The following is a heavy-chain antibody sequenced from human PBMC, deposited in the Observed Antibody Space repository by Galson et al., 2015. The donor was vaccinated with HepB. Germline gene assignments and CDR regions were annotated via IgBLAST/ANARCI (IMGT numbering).Heavy chain of an antibody. J-gene: IGHJ5*02. V-gene: IGHV3-30*04. D-gene: IGHD2-15*01. CDR3: ARDSDGYCSGGSCYSWFDP. CDR1: GFTFSSYA. CDR2: ISYDGSNK. Sequence: SLRLSCAASGFTFSSYAMHWVRQAPGKGLEWVAVISYDGSNKYYADSVKGRSTISRDNSKNTLYLQMNSLRAEDTAVYYCARDSDGYCSGGSCYSWFDPWGQGTLVTVSS.